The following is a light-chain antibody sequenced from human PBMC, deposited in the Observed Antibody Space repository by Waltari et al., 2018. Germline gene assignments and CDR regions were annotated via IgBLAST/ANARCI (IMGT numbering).Light chain of an antibody. CDR3: SSYASSGTLV. V-gene: IGLV2-14*01. CDR1: SSDVGGYIL. CDR2: EVN. J-gene: IGLJ1*01. Sequence: QSALTQPASVSGSPGQSITISCTGTSSDVGGYILASWYQVHPGKFPKLIIYEVNRRPSGVSNRFSGSKSGNTASLTISGLQAEDEADFYCSSYASSGTLVFGSGTKVTVL.